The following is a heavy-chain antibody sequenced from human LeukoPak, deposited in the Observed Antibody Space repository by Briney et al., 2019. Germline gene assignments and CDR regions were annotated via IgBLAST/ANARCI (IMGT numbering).Heavy chain of an antibody. D-gene: IGHD2-21*01. CDR1: GYTFTGYY. CDR2: INPNSGGT. Sequence: ASVKVSCKASGYTFTGYYMHWVRQAPGQGLEWMGWINPNSGGTDYAQKFQGRVTMTRDTSISTAYMELSRLRSDDTAVYYCAREAPSTKLRYMDVWGKGTTVTVSS. V-gene: IGHV1-2*02. J-gene: IGHJ6*03. CDR3: AREAPSTKLRYMDV.